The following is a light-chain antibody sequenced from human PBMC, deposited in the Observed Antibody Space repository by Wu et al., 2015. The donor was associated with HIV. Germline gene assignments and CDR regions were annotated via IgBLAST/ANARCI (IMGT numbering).Light chain of an antibody. CDR2: RQX. V-gene: IGKV3D-20*01. Sequence: AWYQQRPGQYSPDFSCMRQXKKAAGVPARFSGAGSGTEFSLTITRVDPDDFALYFCQQYSSSPITFGPGTRL. J-gene: IGKJ5*01. CDR3: QQYSSSPIT.